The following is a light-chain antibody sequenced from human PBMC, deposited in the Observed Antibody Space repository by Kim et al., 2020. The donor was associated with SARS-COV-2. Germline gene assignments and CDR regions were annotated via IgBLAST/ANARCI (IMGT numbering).Light chain of an antibody. Sequence: DIQMTQSPSTLSASVGDTVTITCRATQSISDWLAWYQQKPGKAPKLLIYKASSLESGVPARFIGSGSGTEFTLTIYSLQPDDFATYFCQQYNTDVYTFGQGTKLEI. CDR2: KAS. J-gene: IGKJ2*01. V-gene: IGKV1-5*03. CDR3: QQYNTDVYT. CDR1: QSISDW.